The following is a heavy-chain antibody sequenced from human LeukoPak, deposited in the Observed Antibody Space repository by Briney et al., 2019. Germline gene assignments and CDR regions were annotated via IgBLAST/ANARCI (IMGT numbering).Heavy chain of an antibody. J-gene: IGHJ4*02. D-gene: IGHD3-10*01. CDR1: GFAFSASA. CDR2: IRSKAHSSST. Sequence: PGGSLRLSCAASGFAFSASAMHWVRQASGQGLEWVGRIRSKAHSSSTAYAPSVKGRFAISRDDSKNTAYLQINSLKTEDTAVYYCTTFEAASGTYYNLGYWGQGTLVTVSS. V-gene: IGHV3-73*01. CDR3: TTFEAASGTYYNLGY.